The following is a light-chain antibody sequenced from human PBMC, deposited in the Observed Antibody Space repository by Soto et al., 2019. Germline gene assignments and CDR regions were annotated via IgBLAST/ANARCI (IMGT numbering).Light chain of an antibody. CDR3: LQHNSYPFT. CDR1: QDIRSD. Sequence: DIQMTQSPSSLSASVGDRVTITCRASQDIRSDLGWFQQKPGKAPKRLIYAAFTLQSGVPSRFSGSRSGTEFTLTISSLQPEDFATYYCLQHNSYPFTFGRGTKVDIK. J-gene: IGKJ3*01. V-gene: IGKV1-17*01. CDR2: AAF.